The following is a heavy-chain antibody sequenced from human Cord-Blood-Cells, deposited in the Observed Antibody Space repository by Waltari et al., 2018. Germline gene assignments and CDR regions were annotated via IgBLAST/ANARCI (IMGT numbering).Heavy chain of an antibody. V-gene: IGHV1-8*03. CDR3: ARWPDNWNYGQAFDI. CDR1: GYTFTSYD. D-gene: IGHD1-7*01. Sequence: QVQLVQAGAEGKKPGASVKVSCKASGYTFTSYDINWVGQATGQGLEWMGWMNPNSGNTGYAQKFQGRVTITRNTSISTAYMELSSLRSEDTAVYYCARWPDNWNYGQAFDIWGQGTMVTVSS. J-gene: IGHJ3*02. CDR2: MNPNSGNT.